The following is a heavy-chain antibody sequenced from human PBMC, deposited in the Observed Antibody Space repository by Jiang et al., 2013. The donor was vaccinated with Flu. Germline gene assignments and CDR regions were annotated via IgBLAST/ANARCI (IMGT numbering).Heavy chain of an antibody. CDR2: INTNTGNP. J-gene: IGHJ6*02. V-gene: IGHV7-4-1*02. D-gene: IGHD5-24*01. Sequence: LQSGSELRKPGAAVKVSCKASGYSLTSYGMNWVRQAPGQGLEWMGYINTNTGNPTFAQGFTGRFVFSLDTSVNSVYLQISRLKAEDTAVYYCARDLREMETRDYYYYGMDVWGQG. CDR3: ARDLREMETRDYYYYGMDV. CDR1: GYSLTSYG.